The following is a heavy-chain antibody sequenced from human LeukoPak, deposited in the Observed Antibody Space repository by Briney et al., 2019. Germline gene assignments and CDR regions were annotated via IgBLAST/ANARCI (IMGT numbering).Heavy chain of an antibody. CDR1: GGSISSGGYY. D-gene: IGHD2-8*01. CDR2: IYYSGTT. J-gene: IGHJ4*02. V-gene: IGHV4-30-4*08. Sequence: SETLSLTCTVSGGSISSGGYYWSWIRQHPGKGLEWIGYIYYSGTTYYNPSLKSRVTISVDMSRNQFSLKLSSVTAADTAVYYCARRTSSPFDYWGQGTLVTVSS. CDR3: ARRTSSPFDY.